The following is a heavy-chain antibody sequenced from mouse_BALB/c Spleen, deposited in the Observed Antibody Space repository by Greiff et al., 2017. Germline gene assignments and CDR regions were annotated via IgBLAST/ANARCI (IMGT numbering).Heavy chain of an antibody. CDR1: GYAFSSYW. CDR2: IYPGGGDT. V-gene: IGHV1-80*01. Sequence: VQLQESGAELVRPGSSVKISCKASGYAFSSYWMNWVKQRPGQGLEWIGQIYPGGGDTNYNGKFKGKATLTADKSSSTAYMQLSSLTSEDSAVYFCARGQLVYYAMDYWGQGTSVTVSS. D-gene: IGHD4-1*02. J-gene: IGHJ4*01. CDR3: ARGQLVYYAMDY.